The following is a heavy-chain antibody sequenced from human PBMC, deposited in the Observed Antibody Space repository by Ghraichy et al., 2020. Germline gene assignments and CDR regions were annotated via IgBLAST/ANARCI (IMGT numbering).Heavy chain of an antibody. V-gene: IGHV1-2*06. Sequence: ASVKVSCQASGYTFTGYYMHWVRQAPGQGLEWMGRINPNSGGTNYAQNFLGRVTMTRDTSTSTAYMELSNLRTDDTALYYCARRADYNYFDMDVWGQGTTVTVSS. CDR3: ARRADYNYFDMDV. CDR1: GYTFTGYY. J-gene: IGHJ6*02. CDR2: INPNSGGT.